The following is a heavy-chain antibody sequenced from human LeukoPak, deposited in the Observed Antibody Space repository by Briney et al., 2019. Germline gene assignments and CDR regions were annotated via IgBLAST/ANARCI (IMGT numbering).Heavy chain of an antibody. V-gene: IGHV7-4-1*02. CDR1: GYTFTDNY. CDR2: INTNTGNP. Sequence: ASVKVSCKAFGYTFTDNYIHWVRQVPGQGLEWMGWINTNTGNPTYAQGFTGRFVFSLDTSVSTAYLQISSLKAEDTAVYYCARRRYYYDSSGYYRREYYYYMDVWGKGTTVTVSS. CDR3: ARRRYYYDSSGYYRREYYYYMDV. D-gene: IGHD3-22*01. J-gene: IGHJ6*03.